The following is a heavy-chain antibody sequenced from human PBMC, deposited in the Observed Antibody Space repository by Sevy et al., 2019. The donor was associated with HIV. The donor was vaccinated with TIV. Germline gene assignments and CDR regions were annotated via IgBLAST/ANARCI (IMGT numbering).Heavy chain of an antibody. CDR2: FDPEDGRT. D-gene: IGHD3-22*01. Sequence: ASVKVSCKVSGHTLTGVSMHWVRQAPGKGLQWMGTFDPEDGRTLYGQNFQDRVTMTEDTSTDTAYMELSSLKSEDTAMYYCAATKDYYENRGYPFDYRGQGTLVTVSS. CDR1: GHTLTGVS. CDR3: AATKDYYENRGYPFDY. V-gene: IGHV1-24*01. J-gene: IGHJ4*02.